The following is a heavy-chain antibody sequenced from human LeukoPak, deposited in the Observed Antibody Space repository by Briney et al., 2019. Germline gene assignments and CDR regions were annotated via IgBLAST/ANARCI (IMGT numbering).Heavy chain of an antibody. D-gene: IGHD3-22*01. CDR1: GFTVSSNY. J-gene: IGHJ4*02. V-gene: IGHV3-53*01. Sequence: GGSLRLSCAASGFTVSSNYMSWVRQAPGKGLEWVSVIYSGGSTYYADSVKGRFTISRDNSKNTLYLQMNSLRAEDTAVYYCARVRGLTGSSGSLYHFDYWGQGTLVTVSS. CDR3: ARVRGLTGSSGSLYHFDY. CDR2: IYSGGST.